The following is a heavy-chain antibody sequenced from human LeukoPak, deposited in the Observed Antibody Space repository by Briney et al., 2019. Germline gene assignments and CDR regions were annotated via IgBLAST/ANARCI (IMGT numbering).Heavy chain of an antibody. V-gene: IGHV3-74*01. D-gene: IGHD2-8*02. Sequence: GGSLGLSRAASGFTFNNYWMHWVRQAPGKGLVCVSRINGDGRTTIYADSVKGRFTISRDNAKNTLYLQMNSLRVEDTAVYYCARMLTGSYYFDYWGQGALVTVSS. J-gene: IGHJ4*02. CDR2: INGDGRTT. CDR3: ARMLTGSYYFDY. CDR1: GFTFNNYW.